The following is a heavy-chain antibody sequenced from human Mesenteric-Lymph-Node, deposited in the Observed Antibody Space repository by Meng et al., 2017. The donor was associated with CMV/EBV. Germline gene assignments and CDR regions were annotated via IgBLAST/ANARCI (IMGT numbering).Heavy chain of an antibody. V-gene: IGHV1-8*02. CDR2: MNPNSGNT. CDR1: GYTFTSYD. D-gene: IGHD5-12*01. J-gene: IGHJ4*02. Sequence: ASVKVSCKSSGYTFTSYDINWVRQATGQGLEWMGWMNPNSGNTGYAQKFQGRVTMTRDTSTSTVYMELSSLRSEDTAVYYCATTLSGYEYYFDYWGQGTLVTVSS. CDR3: ATTLSGYEYYFDY.